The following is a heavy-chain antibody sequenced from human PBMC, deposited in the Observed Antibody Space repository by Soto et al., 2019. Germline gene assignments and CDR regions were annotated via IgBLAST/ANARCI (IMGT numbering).Heavy chain of an antibody. J-gene: IGHJ4*02. V-gene: IGHV1-2*02. CDR3: ARRAGAIGSSGWYEFDY. D-gene: IGHD6-19*01. CDR1: GYTFTGYY. Sequence: ASVKVSCKASGYTFTGYYMHWVRQAPGQGLEWMGWINPNSGGTNYAQKFQGRVTMTRDTSISTAYMELSRLRSDDTAVYYCARRAGAIGSSGWYEFDYWGQGTLVTVSS. CDR2: INPNSGGT.